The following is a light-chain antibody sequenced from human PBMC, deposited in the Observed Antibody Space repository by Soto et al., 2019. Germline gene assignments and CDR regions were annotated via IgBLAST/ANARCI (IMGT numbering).Light chain of an antibody. CDR3: SSYTTTNTLYV. CDR2: EVF. Sequence: QSVLTQPASVSGSPGQSITIPCTGTNSDVGRYNYVSWYQHHPGKAPKLMIYEVFNRPSGVSSRFSGSKSGSTASLTISGLQAEDEADYYCSSYTTTNTLYVFGTGTKVTVL. CDR1: NSDVGRYNY. V-gene: IGLV2-14*01. J-gene: IGLJ1*01.